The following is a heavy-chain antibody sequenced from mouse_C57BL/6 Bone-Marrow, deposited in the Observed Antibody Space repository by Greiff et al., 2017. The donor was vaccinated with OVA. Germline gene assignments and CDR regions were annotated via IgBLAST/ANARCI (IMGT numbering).Heavy chain of an antibody. CDR3: ASLVYDGYYVSVVDY. D-gene: IGHD2-3*01. Sequence: DVQLVESGGGLVKPGGSLKLSCAASGFTFSSYAMSWVRQTPEKRLEWVATISHGGSYTYYPDNVKGRFTISRDNAKNNLYLQMSQLKSEDTAMYYCASLVYDGYYVSVVDYWGQGTSVTVSS. V-gene: IGHV5-4*01. CDR2: ISHGGSYT. J-gene: IGHJ4*01. CDR1: GFTFSSYA.